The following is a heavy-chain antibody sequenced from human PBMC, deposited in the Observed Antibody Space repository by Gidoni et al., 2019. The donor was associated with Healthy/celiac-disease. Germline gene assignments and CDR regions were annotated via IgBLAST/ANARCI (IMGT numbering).Heavy chain of an antibody. D-gene: IGHD6-13*01. J-gene: IGHJ4*02. V-gene: IGHV4-38-2*01. CDR1: GYSISSGYY. CDR3: ASGYSSSWYLSFYFDY. CDR2: IYHSGST. Sequence: QVQLQESGPGLVKPSETLSLTCAVSGYSISSGYYWGWIRQPPGKGLEWIGSIYHSGSTYYNPSLKSRVTISVDTSKNQFSLKLSSVTAADTAVYYCASGYSSSWYLSFYFDYWGQGTLVTVSS.